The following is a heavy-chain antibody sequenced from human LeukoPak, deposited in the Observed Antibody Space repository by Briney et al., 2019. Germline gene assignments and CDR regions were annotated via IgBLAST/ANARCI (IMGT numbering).Heavy chain of an antibody. CDR2: IYYSGST. J-gene: IGHJ6*03. Sequence: SETLSLTCTVSGGSISSYYWSWIRQPPGKGLEWIGYIYYSGSTNYNPSLKSRVTISVDTSKNQFSLKLSSVTAADTAVYYCARHPGPSLEWLPQHHYYYYMDVWGKGTTVTVSS. D-gene: IGHD3-3*01. CDR1: GGSISSYY. V-gene: IGHV4-59*08. CDR3: ARHPGPSLEWLPQHHYYYYMDV.